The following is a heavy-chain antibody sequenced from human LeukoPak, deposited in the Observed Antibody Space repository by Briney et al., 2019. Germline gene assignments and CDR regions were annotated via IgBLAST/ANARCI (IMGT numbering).Heavy chain of an antibody. CDR2: IYPGDSDT. D-gene: IGHD2-15*01. CDR1: GYRFSSYW. V-gene: IGHV5-51*01. CDR3: ARGYCSGGSCYDAFDI. J-gene: IGHJ3*02. Sequence: GASLKISCKGSGYRFSSYWIGWVRQMPGKGLEWMGIIYPGDSDTRYSPSFQGQVTISADKSISTAYLQWSSLKASDTAMYYCARGYCSGGSCYDAFDIWGQGTMVTVSS.